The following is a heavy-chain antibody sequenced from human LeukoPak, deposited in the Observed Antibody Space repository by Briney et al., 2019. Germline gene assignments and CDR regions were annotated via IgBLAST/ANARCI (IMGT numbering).Heavy chain of an antibody. CDR2: IRYDGSNK. CDR3: AKEIWPTVTTPGWTYFDY. Sequence: PGGSLRLSCATSAFTFRTYGMHWVRQAPGKGLEWVAFIRYDGSNKYYADSVKGRFTISRDNSKNTLHLQMNSLRAEDTAVYYCAKEIWPTVTTPGWTYFDYWGQGTLVTVSS. J-gene: IGHJ4*02. CDR1: AFTFRTYG. D-gene: IGHD4-17*01. V-gene: IGHV3-30*02.